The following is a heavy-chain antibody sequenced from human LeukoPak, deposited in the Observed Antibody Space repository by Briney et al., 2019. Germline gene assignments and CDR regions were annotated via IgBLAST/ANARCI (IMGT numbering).Heavy chain of an antibody. CDR3: ARAPDTAMPNFDY. D-gene: IGHD5-18*01. CDR2: IYYSGGT. J-gene: IGHJ4*02. Sequence: SETLSLTCTVSGGSISSYYWSWIRQPPGKGLEWIGYIYYSGGTNYNPSLKSRVTISVDTSKNQFSLKLSTVTAADTAVYYCARAPDTAMPNFDYWGQGTLVTVSS. V-gene: IGHV4-59*12. CDR1: GGSISSYY.